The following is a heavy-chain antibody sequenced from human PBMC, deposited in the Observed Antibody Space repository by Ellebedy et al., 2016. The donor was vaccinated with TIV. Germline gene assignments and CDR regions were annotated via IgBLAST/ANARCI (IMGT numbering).Heavy chain of an antibody. Sequence: GGSLRLSCAASGFTFSSYGMHWVRQAPGKGLEWVAFISYDGSDKNYAGSVRGRFTISRDNSKKTLYLQMNRLRPEDTAVYNCARVYDSYYFDYWGQGTLVTVSS. D-gene: IGHD3-3*01. CDR3: ARVYDSYYFDY. CDR2: ISYDGSDK. V-gene: IGHV3-30*03. CDR1: GFTFSSYG. J-gene: IGHJ4*02.